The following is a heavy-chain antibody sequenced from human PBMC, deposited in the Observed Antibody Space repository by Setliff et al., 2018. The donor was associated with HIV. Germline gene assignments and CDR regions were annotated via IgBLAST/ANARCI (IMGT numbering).Heavy chain of an antibody. CDR2: IIPVFETS. D-gene: IGHD2-15*01. V-gene: IGHV1-69*13. CDR3: ARVTTVVTDPLYYHYMDV. J-gene: IGHJ6*03. Sequence: ASVKVSCKASGYTFTGYYMHWVRQAPGQGLEYMGGIIPVFETSNYAQRFQGRVTITADESSSTAYMELSSLRYGDTAVYYCARVTTVVTDPLYYHYMDVWGKGTTVTVSS. CDR1: GYTFTGYY.